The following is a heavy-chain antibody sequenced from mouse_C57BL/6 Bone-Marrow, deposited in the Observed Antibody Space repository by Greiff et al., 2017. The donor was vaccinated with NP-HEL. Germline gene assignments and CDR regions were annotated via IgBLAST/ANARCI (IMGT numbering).Heavy chain of an antibody. CDR1: GYSFTGYY. D-gene: IGHD1-1*01. J-gene: IGHJ2*01. CDR3: ARGLNYYGSSPYYFDY. Sequence: EVQLQQSGPELVKPGASVKISCKASGYSFTGYYMNWVKQSPEKSLEWIGEINPSTGGTTYNQKFKAKATLTVDKSSSTAYMQLKSLISEDSAVYYCARGLNYYGSSPYYFDYWGQGTTLTVSS. CDR2: INPSTGGT. V-gene: IGHV1-42*01.